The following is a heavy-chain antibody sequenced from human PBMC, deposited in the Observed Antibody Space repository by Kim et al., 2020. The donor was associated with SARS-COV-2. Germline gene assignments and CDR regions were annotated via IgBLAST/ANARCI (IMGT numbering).Heavy chain of an antibody. J-gene: IGHJ4*02. V-gene: IGHV4-31*02. CDR3: ARAQTYYDGKYFDY. D-gene: IGHD3-22*01. Sequence: NPSLKSRVTISVDTSKNQFSLKLSSVTAADTAVYYCARAQTYYDGKYFDYWGQGTLVTVSS.